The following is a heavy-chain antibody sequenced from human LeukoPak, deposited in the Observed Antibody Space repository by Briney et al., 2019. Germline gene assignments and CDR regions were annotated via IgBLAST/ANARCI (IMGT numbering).Heavy chain of an antibody. CDR2: IYHSGTT. Sequence: SETLSLTCTVSGGSISSGDYSWTWIRQPPGKGLEWIGYIYHSGTTYYNPSLKSRVTISLDRSENQFSLRLPSVTAADTAVYYCARGGEGYCRGTSCYKFDPWGQGALVTVSS. CDR1: GGSISSGDYS. V-gene: IGHV4-30-2*01. CDR3: ARGGEGYCRGTSCYKFDP. D-gene: IGHD2-2*01. J-gene: IGHJ5*02.